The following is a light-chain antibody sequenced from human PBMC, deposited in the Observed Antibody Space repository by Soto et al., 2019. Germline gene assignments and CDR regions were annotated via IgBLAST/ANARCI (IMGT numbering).Light chain of an antibody. Sequence: EIVLTQSPGTLSLSPGERATLSCRASQSVSSSYLAWYQQKPGQAPRLLMYGASSRATGIPDRFSGSGSGTDFTITISRLEPEDFAVYSCKQYGSSPPWTFGQGTKVEIK. CDR3: KQYGSSPPWT. CDR1: QSVSSSY. J-gene: IGKJ1*01. V-gene: IGKV3-20*01. CDR2: GAS.